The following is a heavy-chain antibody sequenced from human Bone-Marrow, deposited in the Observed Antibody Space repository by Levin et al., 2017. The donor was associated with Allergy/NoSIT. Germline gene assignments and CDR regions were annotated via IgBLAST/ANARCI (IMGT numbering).Heavy chain of an antibody. CDR3: ARGASGYSYG. V-gene: IGHV4-59*01. J-gene: IGHJ4*02. CDR1: GGSISSYY. Sequence: SETLSLTCTVSGGSISSYYWSWIRQPPGKGLEWIGNIYHSGSTNYNPSLKSRVTISVDTSKNQFSLKLSSVTAADTAVYYCARGASGYSYGWGQGTLVTVSS. CDR2: IYHSGST. D-gene: IGHD5-18*01.